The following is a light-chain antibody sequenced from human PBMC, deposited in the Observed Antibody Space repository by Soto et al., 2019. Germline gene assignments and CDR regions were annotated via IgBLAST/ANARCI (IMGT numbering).Light chain of an antibody. CDR1: QSINSD. V-gene: IGKV3D-15*01. CDR2: GAS. Sequence: IVMTQSPAPLSVSAGETTRLSWGASQSINSDVAWYQQKVGQTPRLLIHGASTRATGIAARFSGSGYGTEFNLTISGLQPEDFATYYCQQYNNWPVTFGGGTKVDIK. J-gene: IGKJ4*01. CDR3: QQYNNWPVT.